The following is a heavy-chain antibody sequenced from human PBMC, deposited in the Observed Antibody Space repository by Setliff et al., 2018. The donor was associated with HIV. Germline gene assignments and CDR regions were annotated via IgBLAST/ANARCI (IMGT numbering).Heavy chain of an antibody. V-gene: IGHV4-4*09. CDR2: IYTSGST. CDR1: GGSISTYY. J-gene: IGHJ4*02. Sequence: SETLSLTCTVSGGSISTYYWSWIRQPPGRGLEWIGYIYTSGSTNYNPSLKSRVTISLDTSKNQFSLKLSSVTAADTAVYFCARQDRYCTSTDCYRYFNYWGQGTLVTVSS. CDR3: ARQDRYCTSTDCYRYFNY. D-gene: IGHD2-2*02.